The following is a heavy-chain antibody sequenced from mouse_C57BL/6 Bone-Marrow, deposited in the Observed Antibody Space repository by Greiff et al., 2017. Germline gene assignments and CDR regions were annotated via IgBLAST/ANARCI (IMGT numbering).Heavy chain of an antibody. CDR3: ARSGGSSLWFAY. Sequence: QVQLQQSGAELARPGASVKMSCKASGYTFTSYTMHWVKQRPGQGLEWIGYINPSSGYTKYNQKFKDKATLTADKSSSTAYMQLSSLTSEDSAVYYCARSGGSSLWFAYWGQGTLVTVSA. CDR1: GYTFTSYT. V-gene: IGHV1-4*01. D-gene: IGHD1-1*01. CDR2: INPSSGYT. J-gene: IGHJ3*01.